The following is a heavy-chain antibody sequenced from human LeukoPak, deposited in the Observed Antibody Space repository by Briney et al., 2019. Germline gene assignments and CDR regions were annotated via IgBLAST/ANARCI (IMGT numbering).Heavy chain of an antibody. D-gene: IGHD4-17*01. CDR2: IYYSGST. J-gene: IGHJ3*02. CDR1: GGSISSSSYY. CDR3: ARGTLTVSQSDAFDI. V-gene: IGHV4-39*07. Sequence: SETLSLTCTVSGGSISSSSYYWGWIRQPPGKGLEWIGSIYYSGSTYYNPSLKSRVTISVDTSKNQFSLKLSSVTAADTAVYYCARGTLTVSQSDAFDIWGQGTMVTVSS.